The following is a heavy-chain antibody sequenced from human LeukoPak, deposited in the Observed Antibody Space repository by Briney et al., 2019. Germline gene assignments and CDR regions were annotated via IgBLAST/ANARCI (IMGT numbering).Heavy chain of an antibody. J-gene: IGHJ3*02. V-gene: IGHV1-2*02. CDR2: INPNSGGT. CDR3: ARRYCSGGSCYDAFDI. CDR1: GYTFTGYY. D-gene: IGHD2-15*01. Sequence: VASVKVSCKASGYTFTGYYIHWVRQAPGQGLEWMGWINPNSGGTNYAQNFQGRVTMTRDTSISTAYMELSRLRSDDTAVYYCARRYCSGGSCYDAFDIWGQGTMVTVSS.